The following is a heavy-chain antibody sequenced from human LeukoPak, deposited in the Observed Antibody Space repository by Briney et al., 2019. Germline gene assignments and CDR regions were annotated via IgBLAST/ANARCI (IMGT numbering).Heavy chain of an antibody. CDR1: GYFFNNYT. D-gene: IGHD2-2*01. CDR3: VKGGQDCSPTTCYYD. Sequence: GGSLRLSCVASGYFFNNYTVSWVRQAPGKGLERVSAISGSGRTYYADSVKGRFTISRDNSKNTGYLQMNSLRAEDTAVYYCVKGGQDCSPTTCYYDWGQGTLVTVSS. J-gene: IGHJ4*02. CDR2: ISGSGRT. V-gene: IGHV3-23*01.